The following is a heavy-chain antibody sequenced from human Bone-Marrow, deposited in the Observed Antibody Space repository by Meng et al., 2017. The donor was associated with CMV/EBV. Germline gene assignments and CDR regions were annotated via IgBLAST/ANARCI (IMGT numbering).Heavy chain of an antibody. V-gene: IGHV3-7*01. CDR3: ARESIVGAYYYYYYGMDV. J-gene: IGHJ6*02. Sequence: GESPKISCAASGFTFSSYWMSWVRQAPGKGLEWVANIKQDGSEKYYVDSVKGRFTISRDNAKNSLYLQMNSLRAEDTAVYYCARESIVGAYYYYYYGMDVWGQGTTVTVSS. D-gene: IGHD1-26*01. CDR2: IKQDGSEK. CDR1: GFTFSSYW.